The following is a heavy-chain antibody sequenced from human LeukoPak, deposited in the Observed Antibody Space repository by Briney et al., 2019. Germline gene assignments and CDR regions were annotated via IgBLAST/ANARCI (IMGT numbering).Heavy chain of an antibody. J-gene: IGHJ4*02. V-gene: IGHV1-2*02. CDR1: GDTFTTYG. Sequence: ASVTVSCKASGDTFTTYGINWVRQAPGQGLEWMGWISTDNGDTNYAQKFQGRVTMTRDTSISTAYMELSRLRSDDTAVYYCARTVTDGFDYWGQGTLVTVSS. CDR2: ISTDNGDT. CDR3: ARTVTDGFDY. D-gene: IGHD4-11*01.